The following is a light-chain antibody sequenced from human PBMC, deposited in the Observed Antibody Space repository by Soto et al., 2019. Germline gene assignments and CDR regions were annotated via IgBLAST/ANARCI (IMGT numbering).Light chain of an antibody. Sequence: EFVLAQSPGTLSLSPGERATLYLVLYQQKPGQAPRLLIYGASSRATGIPDRFSGSGSGTDFTLTISRLEPEDFAVYYCQQYVSSPPTFGQGTEVEIK. J-gene: IGKJ1*01. CDR2: GAS. V-gene: IGKV3-20*01. CDR3: QQYVSSPPT.